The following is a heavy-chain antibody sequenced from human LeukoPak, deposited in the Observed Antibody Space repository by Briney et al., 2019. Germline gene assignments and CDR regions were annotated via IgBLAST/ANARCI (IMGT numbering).Heavy chain of an antibody. CDR1: GFTFSDAW. V-gene: IGHV3-15*01. CDR3: TTDAPYYYGSGSKTDAFDL. Sequence: KTGGSLRLSCAASGFTFSDAWMYWVRQAPGKGLEWVGRIKSVVDGGTTDYTAPVKGRFTISRDDSKDTLYLQMNSLKTEDTAVYYCTTDAPYYYGSGSKTDAFDLWGQGTRVTVSS. D-gene: IGHD3-10*01. CDR2: IKSVVDGGTT. J-gene: IGHJ3*01.